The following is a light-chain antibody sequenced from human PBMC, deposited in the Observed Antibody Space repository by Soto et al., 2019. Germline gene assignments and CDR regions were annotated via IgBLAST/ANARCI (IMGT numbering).Light chain of an antibody. V-gene: IGKV3-20*01. Sequence: EIVLTQSPGTLSLSPGERATLSCRASQSDSSSYLAWYQQKPGQAPRLLIYGASSRATGIPDRFSGSGSGTDFTLTISRLAPEDFAVYYCQQYGSSPRTFGQGTKVEIK. CDR1: QSDSSSY. CDR2: GAS. J-gene: IGKJ1*01. CDR3: QQYGSSPRT.